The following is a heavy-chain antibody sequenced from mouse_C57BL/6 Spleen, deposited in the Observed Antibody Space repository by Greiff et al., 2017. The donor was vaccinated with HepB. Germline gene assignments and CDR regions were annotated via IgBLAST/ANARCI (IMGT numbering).Heavy chain of an antibody. D-gene: IGHD1-1*01. CDR1: GYTFTSYW. CDR3: ARGAYYGSSYWFAY. Sequence: VQLQQSGAELVKPGASVKLSCKASGYTFTSYWMHWVKQRPGRGLEWIGRIDPNSGGTKYNEKFKSKATLTVDKPSSTAYIQLSSLTSEDSAVYYCARGAYYGSSYWFAYWGQGTLVTVSA. J-gene: IGHJ3*01. V-gene: IGHV1-72*01. CDR2: IDPNSGGT.